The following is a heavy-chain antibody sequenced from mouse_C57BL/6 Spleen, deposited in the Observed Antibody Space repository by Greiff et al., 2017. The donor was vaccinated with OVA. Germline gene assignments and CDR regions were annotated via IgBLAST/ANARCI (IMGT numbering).Heavy chain of an antibody. CDR3: ARSRSSGYGDY. Sequence: QVQLKESGAELVRPGTSVKVSCKASGYAFTNYLIEWVKQRPGQGLEWIGVINPGSGGTNYNEKFKGKATLTADKSSSTAYMQLSSLTSEDSAVYFCARSRSSGYGDYWGQGTTLTVSS. CDR2: INPGSGGT. V-gene: IGHV1-54*01. D-gene: IGHD3-2*02. CDR1: GYAFTNYL. J-gene: IGHJ2*01.